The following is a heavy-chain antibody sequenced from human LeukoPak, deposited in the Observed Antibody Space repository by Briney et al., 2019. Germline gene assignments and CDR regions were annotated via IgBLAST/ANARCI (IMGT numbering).Heavy chain of an antibody. V-gene: IGHV1-18*04. CDR3: ARESYASGSYFNDY. CDR1: GNSFIDYY. Sequence: ASVKVSCKASGNSFIDYYMHWVRQAPGQGLEWMGWISANNGKTNYAQKLQGRVTMTTDTSTNTAYMELRSLRSDDTAVYYCARESYASGSYFNDYWGQGTLVTVSS. J-gene: IGHJ4*02. D-gene: IGHD3-10*01. CDR2: ISANNGKT.